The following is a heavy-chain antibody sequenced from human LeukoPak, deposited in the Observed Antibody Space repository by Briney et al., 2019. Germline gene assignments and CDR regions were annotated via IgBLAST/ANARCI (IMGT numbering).Heavy chain of an antibody. V-gene: IGHV1-69*01. J-gene: IGHJ4*02. D-gene: IGHD3-22*01. CDR2: IILIFGTA. CDR1: GGTFSSYA. CDR3: ASNYYDSSGYYYVDY. Sequence: SVKVSCKASGGTFSSYAISWVRQAPGQGLEWMGGIILIFGTANYAQKFQGRVTITADESTSTAYMELSSLRSEDTAVYYCASNYYDSSGYYYVDYWGQGTLVTVSS.